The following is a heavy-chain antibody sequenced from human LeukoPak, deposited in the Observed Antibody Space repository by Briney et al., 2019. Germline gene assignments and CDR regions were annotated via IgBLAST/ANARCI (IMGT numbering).Heavy chain of an antibody. J-gene: IGHJ4*02. D-gene: IGHD3/OR15-3a*01. CDR1: GGSISSGGYY. CDR3: ARSHSVWTSFDY. Sequence: PSQTLSLTCTVSGGSISSGGYYWSWIRQHPGKGLEWIGYIYYSGSTNYNPSLKSRVTISVDTSKNQFSLKLSSVTAADTAVYYCARSHSVWTSFDYWGQGTLVTVSS. CDR2: IYYSGST. V-gene: IGHV4-31*03.